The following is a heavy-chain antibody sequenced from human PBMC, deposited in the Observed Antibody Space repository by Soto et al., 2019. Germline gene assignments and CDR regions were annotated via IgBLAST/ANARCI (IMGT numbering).Heavy chain of an antibody. Sequence: PVGSLRLSCAASGFTFSSYWMHWVRQAPGKGLVWVSRINSDGSSTSYADSVKGRFTISRDNAKNTLYLQMNSLRAEDTAVYYCARELGSSGYYYYYWGQGTLVTVSS. D-gene: IGHD3-22*01. J-gene: IGHJ4*02. V-gene: IGHV3-74*01. CDR3: ARELGSSGYYYYY. CDR1: GFTFSSYW. CDR2: INSDGSST.